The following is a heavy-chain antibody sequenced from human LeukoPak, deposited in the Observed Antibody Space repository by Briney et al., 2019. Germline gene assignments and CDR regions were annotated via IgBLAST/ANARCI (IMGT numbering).Heavy chain of an antibody. V-gene: IGHV3-53*01. CDR2: IYSGSNT. CDR1: GFTVSSNY. D-gene: IGHD3-10*01. Sequence: GGSLRLSCVASGFTVSSNYMNWVRQAPGKGLEWVSVIYSGSNTYYADSVRGRFTISRDNSKSTLYLQMNSLRVEGTAVYYCATSADYYGSGTMNYWGQGTLVTVSS. CDR3: ATSADYYGSGTMNY. J-gene: IGHJ4*02.